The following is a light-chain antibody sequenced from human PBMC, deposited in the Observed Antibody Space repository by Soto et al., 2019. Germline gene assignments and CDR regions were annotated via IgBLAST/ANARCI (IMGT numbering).Light chain of an antibody. Sequence: DIQLTQSPSFLSASVGDRVTITCRASQGISSYLAWYQQKPGKAPKLLISAASTLQSGVPSRFSGSGSGTEFTLTSSSLQPEDFATYYCQQLNSYPLTFGGGTKVEIK. CDR2: AAS. CDR1: QGISSY. J-gene: IGKJ4*01. CDR3: QQLNSYPLT. V-gene: IGKV1-9*01.